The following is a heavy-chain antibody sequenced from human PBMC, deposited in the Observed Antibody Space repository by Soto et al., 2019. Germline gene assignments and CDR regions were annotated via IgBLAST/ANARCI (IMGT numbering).Heavy chain of an antibody. Sequence: PSQTLSLTCAMSGDIVSSNSGAWNWIRQSPSRGLEWLGRTYYRSKLNNDYALSVKRRITINPDTPKNQVSLHLYSVTPEDTAVYYCTGITSFRGMDVWGQGTPVTVSS. V-gene: IGHV6-1*01. CDR3: TGITSFRGMDV. CDR2: TYYRSKLNN. J-gene: IGHJ6*02. D-gene: IGHD3-10*01. CDR1: GDIVSSNSGA.